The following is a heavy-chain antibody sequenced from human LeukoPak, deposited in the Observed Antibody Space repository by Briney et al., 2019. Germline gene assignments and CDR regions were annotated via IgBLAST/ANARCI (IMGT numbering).Heavy chain of an antibody. V-gene: IGHV3-49*04. J-gene: IGHJ4*02. CDR2: IRSKAYGGTT. Sequence: PGGSLRLSCTASGFTFGDYAMSWVRQAPGKGLEWVGFIRSKAYGGTTEYAASVKGRFTISRDDSKSIAYLQMNSLKTEDTAVYYCTSTLRYFDWLFDYWGQGTLVTVSS. D-gene: IGHD3-9*01. CDR3: TSTLRYFDWLFDY. CDR1: GFTFGDYA.